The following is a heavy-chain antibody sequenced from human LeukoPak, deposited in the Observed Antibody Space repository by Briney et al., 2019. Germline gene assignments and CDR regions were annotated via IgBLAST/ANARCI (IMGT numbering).Heavy chain of an antibody. V-gene: IGHV3-73*01. CDR2: IRSKVSSYAT. CDR3: ANRGDQHY. Sequence: GGSLRLPCAASGFTFSDSAMHWVRQASGKGLDWVARIRSKVSSYATAYAASVEGRFIISRDDSKNTVYLQMNSLKTDDTAVYYCANRGDQHYWGQGTLVTVSS. CDR1: GFTFSDSA. D-gene: IGHD3-10*01. J-gene: IGHJ4*02.